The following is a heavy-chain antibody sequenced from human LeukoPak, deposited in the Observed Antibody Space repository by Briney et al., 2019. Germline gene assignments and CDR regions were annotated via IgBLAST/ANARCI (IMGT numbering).Heavy chain of an antibody. CDR1: GGSISSSSYY. D-gene: IGHD3-22*01. CDR3: ARQKITTSDY. CDR2: IYYSGST. J-gene: IGHJ4*02. V-gene: IGHV4-39*01. Sequence: PSETLSLTCSVSGGSISSSSYYWGWIRPSPGKGLEWIGSIYYSGSTYYNPSLKSRLTMSVDTSKNQFSLKLSSVTAADTAVYYYARQKITTSDYWGEGNMVTVSS.